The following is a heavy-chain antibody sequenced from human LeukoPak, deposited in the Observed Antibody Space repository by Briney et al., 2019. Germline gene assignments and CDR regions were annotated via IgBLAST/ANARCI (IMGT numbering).Heavy chain of an antibody. Sequence: GASVKVSCKASGYTFTGYYMHWVRQAPGQGLEWMGWINPNSGGTNYAQKFQGRVTMTRDTSISTAYMELSRLRSDDTAVYYCARVGVRWFGRNYYFDYWGQGTLVTVSS. V-gene: IGHV1-2*02. J-gene: IGHJ4*02. CDR3: ARVGVRWFGRNYYFDY. CDR1: GYTFTGYY. CDR2: INPNSGGT. D-gene: IGHD3-10*01.